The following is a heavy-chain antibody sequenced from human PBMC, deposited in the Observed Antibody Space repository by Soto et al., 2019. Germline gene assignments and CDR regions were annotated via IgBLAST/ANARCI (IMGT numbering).Heavy chain of an antibody. V-gene: IGHV1-69*02. CDR1: GGTFSSYT. CDR2: IIPILGIA. J-gene: IGHJ6*02. CDR3: ARGETDCSGGSCYPQETGYYYYYGMDV. D-gene: IGHD2-15*01. Sequence: QVQLVQSGAEVKKPGSSVKVSCKASGGTFSSYTISWVRQAPGQGLEWMGRIIPILGIANYAQKFQGRVTITADKSTSTADMELSSLRSEDTAVYYCARGETDCSGGSCYPQETGYYYYYGMDVWGQGTTVTVSS.